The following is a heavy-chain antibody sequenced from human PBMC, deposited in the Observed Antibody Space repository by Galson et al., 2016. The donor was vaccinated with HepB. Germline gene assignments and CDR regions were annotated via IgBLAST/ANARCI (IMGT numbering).Heavy chain of an antibody. CDR1: GGSVSGGTYY. CDR2: IHYSGST. J-gene: IGHJ4*02. V-gene: IGHV4-39*01. D-gene: IGHD3-10*01. Sequence: SETLSLTCTVSGGSVSGGTYYWGWIRQPPGERLVWLGSIHYSGSTYYNPSLRSRVTISVDRAKNQFSLELRSVTVADTALYYCARGEGAPSNYGSATAFDHWGQGTLFTVSS. CDR3: ARGEGAPSNYGSATAFDH.